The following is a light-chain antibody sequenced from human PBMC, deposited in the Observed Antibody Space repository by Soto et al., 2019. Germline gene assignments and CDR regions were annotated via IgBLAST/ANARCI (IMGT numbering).Light chain of an antibody. CDR1: QDVSRS. Sequence: DTQLTQSPSFLSASVGDRVTITCRASQDVSRSLGWYQQKPGKAPKLLISAASTLHSGVPSRFSGSGSGTELTLTISSLQPEDFATYYCQQLWTYPLTFGGGTKVEI. CDR3: QQLWTYPLT. J-gene: IGKJ4*01. V-gene: IGKV1-9*01. CDR2: AAS.